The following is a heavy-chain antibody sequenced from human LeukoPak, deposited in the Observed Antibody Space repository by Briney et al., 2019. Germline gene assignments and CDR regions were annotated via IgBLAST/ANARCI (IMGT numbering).Heavy chain of an antibody. D-gene: IGHD3-22*01. CDR3: ARDRHYYDRFPYYYYGMDV. CDR2: ISYDGSNK. CDR1: GFTFSSYD. J-gene: IGHJ6*02. Sequence: GGSLRLSCAASGFTFSSYDMHWVRQAPGKGLEWVAIISYDGSNKYYADFVKGRFTISRDNSKNTLYLQMNSLRAEDTAVYYCARDRHYYDRFPYYYYGMDVWGQGTTVTVSS. V-gene: IGHV3-30*03.